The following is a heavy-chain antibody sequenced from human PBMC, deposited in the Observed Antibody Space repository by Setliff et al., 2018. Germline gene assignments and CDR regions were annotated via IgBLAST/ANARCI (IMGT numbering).Heavy chain of an antibody. CDR1: KFIIRSYW. CDR3: ARAHRYYSDTSGYYYDQGRSAFDV. Sequence: GGSLRLSCEGSKFIIRSYWMHWVRQAPGKGLVWVSRINSDGSNTTYADSVKGRFTISRDNAKNTLYLQMNSLRVDDTAVYYCARAHRYYSDTSGYYYDQGRSAFDVWGQGTMVTVSS. V-gene: IGHV3-74*03. D-gene: IGHD3-22*01. CDR2: INSDGSNT. J-gene: IGHJ3*01.